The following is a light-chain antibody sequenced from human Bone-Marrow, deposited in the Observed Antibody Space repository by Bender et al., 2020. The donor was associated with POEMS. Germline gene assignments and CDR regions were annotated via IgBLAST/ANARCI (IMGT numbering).Light chain of an antibody. CDR3: CSYAGSLRI. J-gene: IGLJ2*01. CDR1: YSDVGAYDY. V-gene: IGLV2-11*01. CDR2: GVN. Sequence: QSALTQPRSVSGSPGQSVTISCTGSYSDVGAYDYVSWYQQHPDKAPKLMIFGVNQRPSGVPDRFSGSKSGNTASLTISGLQPDVEADYYCCSYAGSLRIFGGGTKVTVL.